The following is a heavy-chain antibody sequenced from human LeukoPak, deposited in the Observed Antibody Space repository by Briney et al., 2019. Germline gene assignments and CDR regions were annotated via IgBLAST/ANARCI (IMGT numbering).Heavy chain of an antibody. CDR3: LRLGAGDLGYFYSYIDV. Sequence: GESLKISCTASGYSSISHWIGWVRPRPGQGVEFMGIIYPYDSDTKYSPSLQGQVTISVDKSISITYLQLRSLKASDTAMYFCLRLGAGDLGYFYSYIDVLGKGTTVTVSS. V-gene: IGHV5-51*01. D-gene: IGHD3-16*01. J-gene: IGHJ6*03. CDR1: GYSSISHW. CDR2: IYPYDSDT.